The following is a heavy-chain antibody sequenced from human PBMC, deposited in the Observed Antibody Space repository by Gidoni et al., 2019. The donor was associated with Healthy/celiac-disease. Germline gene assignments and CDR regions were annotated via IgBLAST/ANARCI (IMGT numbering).Heavy chain of an antibody. CDR3: AKFSGTVVAAPYYFDY. J-gene: IGHJ4*02. CDR2: ISGSGGST. V-gene: IGHV3-23*01. Sequence: EVQLLESGGGLVQPGGSLRLSCAASGFTFGSYAMSWVRQAPGKGLEWVSAISGSGGSTYYADSVKGRFTISRDNSKNTLYLQMNSLRAEDTAVYYCAKFSGTVVAAPYYFDYWGQGTLVTVSS. D-gene: IGHD2-15*01. CDR1: GFTFGSYA.